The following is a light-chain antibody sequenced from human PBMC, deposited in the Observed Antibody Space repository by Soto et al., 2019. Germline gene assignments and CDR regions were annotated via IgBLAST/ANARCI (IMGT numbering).Light chain of an antibody. J-gene: IGKJ1*01. V-gene: IGKV1-39*01. CDR1: QIISTY. Sequence: DIQMTQSPSSLSASVGDRVTISCRARQIISTYFTWYQQKPGTAPRLLISRASSVKSGVPPRFSGSGSGRDFTLTISSLRPEDIATYFCQQSYTSPPWTFGQGTKVEVK. CDR2: RAS. CDR3: QQSYTSPPWT.